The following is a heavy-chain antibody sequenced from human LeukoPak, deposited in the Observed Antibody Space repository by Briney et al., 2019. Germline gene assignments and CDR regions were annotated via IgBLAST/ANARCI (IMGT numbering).Heavy chain of an antibody. V-gene: IGHV3-7*01. CDR3: ARVHYYYDSSGYREHDAFDI. J-gene: IGHJ3*02. Sequence: PGGSLRLSCAASGFTFTNYWMSWVRQAPGKGLEWVANINQDGSEKYYVDSVKGRFTISRDNAKNSLYLQMNSLRAEDTAVYYCARVHYYYDSSGYREHDAFDIRGQGTMVTVSS. D-gene: IGHD3-22*01. CDR2: INQDGSEK. CDR1: GFTFTNYW.